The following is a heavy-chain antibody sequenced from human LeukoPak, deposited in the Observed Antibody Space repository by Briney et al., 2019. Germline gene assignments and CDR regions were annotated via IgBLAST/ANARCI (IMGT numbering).Heavy chain of an antibody. Sequence: ASVKVSCKASGYTFTGYYMHWVRQAPGQGLEWMGRINPNSGGTNYAQKFQGRVTMTGDTSISTAYMELSRLRSDDTAVYYCARDYYDSSGYRTRAFGYWGQGTLVTVSS. CDR3: ARDYYDSSGYRTRAFGY. CDR1: GYTFTGYY. D-gene: IGHD3-22*01. V-gene: IGHV1-2*06. J-gene: IGHJ4*02. CDR2: INPNSGGT.